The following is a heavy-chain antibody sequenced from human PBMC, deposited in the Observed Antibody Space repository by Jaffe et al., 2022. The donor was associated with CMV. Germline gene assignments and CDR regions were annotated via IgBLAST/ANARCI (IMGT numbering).Heavy chain of an antibody. CDR3: AASGVYDFWSGYYHFDY. V-gene: IGHV4-59*01. Sequence: QVQLQESGPGLVKPSETLSLTCTVSGGSISSYYWSWIRQPPGKGLEWIGYIYYSGSTNYNPSLKSRVTISVDTSKNQFSLKLSSVTAADTAVYYCAASGVYDFWSGYYHFDYWGQGTLVTVSS. CDR2: IYYSGST. CDR1: GGSISSYY. J-gene: IGHJ4*02. D-gene: IGHD3-3*01.